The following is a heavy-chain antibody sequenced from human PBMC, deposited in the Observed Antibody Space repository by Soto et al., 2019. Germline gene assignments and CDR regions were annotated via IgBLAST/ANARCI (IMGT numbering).Heavy chain of an antibody. J-gene: IGHJ4*02. Sequence: LQLQESGSGLVKPSQTLSLTCAVSGGSISSGGYSWVWIRQQPGKVLAWIGYIYHSANTFYNPSLQSRVTISVDRSKNQFSLTRSSVTAADTAGYYCARLPDYWGQGTLVTVSS. V-gene: IGHV4-30-2*01. CDR1: GGSISSGGYS. CDR2: IYHSANT. CDR3: ARLPDY.